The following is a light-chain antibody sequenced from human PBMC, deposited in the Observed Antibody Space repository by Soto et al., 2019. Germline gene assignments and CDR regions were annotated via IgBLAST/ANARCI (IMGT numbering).Light chain of an antibody. J-gene: IGKJ2*01. CDR2: DAS. Sequence: EVVLTQSPATLSLSPGERATLSCRASHSVTRFLAWYQQKPAQAPRLLIYDASNRATAIPPRFSGSGSGTDFTLTISSLEPEDFAVYYCQQRSEWPPTFGQGTKLEIK. V-gene: IGKV3-11*01. CDR3: QQRSEWPPT. CDR1: HSVTRF.